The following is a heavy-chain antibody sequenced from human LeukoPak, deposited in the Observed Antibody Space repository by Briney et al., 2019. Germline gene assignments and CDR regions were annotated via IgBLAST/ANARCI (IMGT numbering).Heavy chain of an antibody. CDR3: ARGTTDYDILTGYSHGAFDI. J-gene: IGHJ3*02. CDR1: GGSISSNY. V-gene: IGHV4-59*01. Sequence: SETLSLTCTVAGGSISSNYWSWIRQPPGKGLEWIGYIYHSGSTSYNPSLKSRVTISVDTSKNQFSLKLNSVTAADTAVYYCARGTTDYDILTGYSHGAFDIWGQGTMVTVSS. D-gene: IGHD3-9*01. CDR2: IYHSGST.